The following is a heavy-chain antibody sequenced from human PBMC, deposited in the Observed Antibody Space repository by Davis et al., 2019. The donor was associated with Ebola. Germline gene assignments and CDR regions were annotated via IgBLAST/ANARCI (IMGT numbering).Heavy chain of an antibody. Sequence: PGGSLRPSCAASGFTFSSYAMHWVRQAPGKGLEWVAVISYDGSNKYYADSVKGRFTISRDNAKNLLYLQINSLRDEDTAVYYCARHDDYWGQGTLVTVSS. CDR1: GFTFSSYA. CDR2: ISYDGSNK. J-gene: IGHJ4*02. CDR3: ARHDDY. V-gene: IGHV3-30-3*01.